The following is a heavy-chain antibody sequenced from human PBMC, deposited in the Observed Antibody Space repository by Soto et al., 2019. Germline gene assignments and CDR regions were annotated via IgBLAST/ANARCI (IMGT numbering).Heavy chain of an antibody. J-gene: IGHJ4*02. CDR1: GFNFNNDG. Sequence: PGGSLRLSCAASGFNFNNDGMHWVRQAPGKGLEWLTLISYVGSNEYYADSVKGRFSISRDKSKNTLYLQMNSLRAEDTAVYYCAKELGVMSYLDYWGQGISVTVSS. CDR2: ISYVGSNE. CDR3: AKELGVMSYLDY. V-gene: IGHV3-30*18. D-gene: IGHD3-16*01.